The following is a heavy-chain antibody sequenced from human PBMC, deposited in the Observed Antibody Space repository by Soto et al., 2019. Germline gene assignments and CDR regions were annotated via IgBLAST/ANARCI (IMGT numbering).Heavy chain of an antibody. CDR3: AHSGYSGYYFSFPDY. Sequence: SGPTLVKPTQTLTLTCTFSGFSLSTSGVGVGWIRQPPGKALEWLALIYWNDDKRYSPSLKSRLTITKDTSKNQVVLTMTNMDPVDTATYYCAHSGYSGYYFSFPDYWGQGTLVTVSS. J-gene: IGHJ4*02. V-gene: IGHV2-5*01. D-gene: IGHD3-22*01. CDR1: GFSLSTSGVG. CDR2: IYWNDDK.